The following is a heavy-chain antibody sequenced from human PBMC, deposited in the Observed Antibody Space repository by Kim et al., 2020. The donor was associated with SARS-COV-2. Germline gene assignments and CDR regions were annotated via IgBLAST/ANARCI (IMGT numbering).Heavy chain of an antibody. V-gene: IGHV5-51*01. CDR3: ARRRDEGRSGHYPVEAFDI. J-gene: IGHJ3*02. CDR2: IYPADSDT. Sequence: GESLKISCQASGYSFINYWIAWVRQTPGKGLEFLGVIYPADSDTRYSPPFKGQVTISADKSITTAYLQWSSLGASDTAIYYCARRRDEGRSGHYPVEAFDIWGEGALGTVSS. D-gene: IGHD3-22*01. CDR1: GYSFINYW.